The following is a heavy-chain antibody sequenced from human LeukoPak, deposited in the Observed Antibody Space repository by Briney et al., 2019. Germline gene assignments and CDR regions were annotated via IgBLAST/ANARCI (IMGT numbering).Heavy chain of an antibody. CDR3: ARVRAAAVPYYFDY. V-gene: IGHV4-59*12. CDR1: GGSISSFY. D-gene: IGHD6-13*01. J-gene: IGHJ4*02. Sequence: PSETLSLTCTVSGGSISSFYWSWIRQPPGKGLEWIGYIYYSGSTNYNPSLKSRVTISVDTSKNQFSLRLRPVTAADAAIYFCARVRAAAVPYYFDYWGQGTLVTVSS. CDR2: IYYSGST.